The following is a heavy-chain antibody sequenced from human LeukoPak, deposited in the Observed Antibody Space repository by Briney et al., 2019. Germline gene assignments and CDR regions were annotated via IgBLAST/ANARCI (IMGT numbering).Heavy chain of an antibody. CDR1: GFTLSSYA. D-gene: IGHD5-18*01. Sequence: PGGSLRLSCAASGFTLSSYAMSWVRQAPGKGLEWVSAISGSGGSTYYADSVKGRFTISRDNSKNTLYLQMISLRAEDTAVYYCAKARRIQLWLSWGQGTLVTVSS. J-gene: IGHJ5*02. V-gene: IGHV3-23*01. CDR2: ISGSGGST. CDR3: AKARRIQLWLS.